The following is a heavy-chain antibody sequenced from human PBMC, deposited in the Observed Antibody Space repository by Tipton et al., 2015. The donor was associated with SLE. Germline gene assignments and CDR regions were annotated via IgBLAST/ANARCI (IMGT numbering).Heavy chain of an antibody. CDR3: ARDGRGYYYDRGFFDI. J-gene: IGHJ3*02. CDR2: IYYSGST. V-gene: IGHV4-39*07. CDR1: GGSITSSSSY. D-gene: IGHD3-22*01. Sequence: TLSLTCTVSGGSITSSSSYWVWIRQPPGKRLEWIGSIYYSGSTYYNPSLKSRVTISVDTSKNQFSLKLSSVTAANTAVYYCARDGRGYYYDRGFFDIWGQGTMVTVSS.